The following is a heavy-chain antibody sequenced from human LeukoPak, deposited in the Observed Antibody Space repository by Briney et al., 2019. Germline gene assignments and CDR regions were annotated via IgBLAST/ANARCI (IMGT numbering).Heavy chain of an antibody. CDR2: ISGSGGST. D-gene: IGHD3-22*01. CDR1: GFTFSSYA. Sequence: GGSLRLSCAASGFTFSSYAMSWVRQAPGKGLEWVSAISGSGGSTYHADSVKGRFTISRDNSKNTLYLQMNSLRAEDTAVYYCAKYYYDSSGYYPLFDYWGQGTLVTVSS. V-gene: IGHV3-23*01. CDR3: AKYYYDSSGYYPLFDY. J-gene: IGHJ4*02.